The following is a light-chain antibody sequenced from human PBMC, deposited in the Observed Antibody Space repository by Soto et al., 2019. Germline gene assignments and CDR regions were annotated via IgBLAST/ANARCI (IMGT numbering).Light chain of an antibody. V-gene: IGKV2-30*01. CDR2: KVS. Sequence: DVVMTQSPLSLPVALGQPASVSCRSSQSLFFRDGNTYLNWFHQRPGQSPRRLIYKVSYRDPGVPDRFSGSESGTNFTLTISRVEAEDVGIYYCMQATHLPRTFGQGTKVDI. J-gene: IGKJ1*01. CDR3: MQATHLPRT. CDR1: QSLFFRDGNTY.